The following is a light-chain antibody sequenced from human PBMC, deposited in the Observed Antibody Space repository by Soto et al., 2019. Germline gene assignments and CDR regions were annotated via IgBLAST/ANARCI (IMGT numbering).Light chain of an antibody. CDR1: QGIRSD. Sequence: DIQMTQSPSSLSASVGDRVTITCRSSQGIRSDLGRYQQKPGKAPKRLIYGASSLQSGVPSRFSGSGSGTEFTLTISSLQPEDFATYYCLQHNSYPPTFGGGTKVEIK. V-gene: IGKV1-17*01. CDR3: LQHNSYPPT. CDR2: GAS. J-gene: IGKJ4*01.